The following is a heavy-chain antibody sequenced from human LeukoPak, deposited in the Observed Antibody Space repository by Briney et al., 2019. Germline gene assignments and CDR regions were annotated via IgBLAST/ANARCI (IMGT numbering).Heavy chain of an antibody. CDR2: ISYSGNT. J-gene: IGHJ4*02. D-gene: IGHD6-13*01. CDR3: ASVVYSSSWYFDY. V-gene: IGHV4-59*01. Sequence: SETLSLTCTVSGGSISSYYWSWIRQPPGKGLEWIGYISYSGNTNYNPSLKSRVTISVDTSKNQFSLKLSSVTAADTAVYYCASVVYSSSWYFDYWGQGTLVIVSS. CDR1: GGSISSYY.